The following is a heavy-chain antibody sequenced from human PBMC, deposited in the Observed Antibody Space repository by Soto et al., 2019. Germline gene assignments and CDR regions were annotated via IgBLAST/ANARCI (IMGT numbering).Heavy chain of an antibody. Sequence: QLQLQESGSGLVKPSQTLSLTCAVSGGSISSGGYSWIWIRQPPGKGLVWIGYIYHSGSTYYSPSLKSRVTISVDRSKNQFSLKLSSVTAADTAVYYCASRPSGSGFDPWGQGTLVTVSS. D-gene: IGHD1-26*01. V-gene: IGHV4-30-2*01. CDR2: IYHSGST. J-gene: IGHJ5*02. CDR1: GGSISSGGYS. CDR3: ASRPSGSGFDP.